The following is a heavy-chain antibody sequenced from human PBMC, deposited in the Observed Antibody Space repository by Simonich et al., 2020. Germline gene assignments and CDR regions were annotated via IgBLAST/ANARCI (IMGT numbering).Heavy chain of an antibody. D-gene: IGHD7-27*01. J-gene: IGHJ6*03. CDR2: INPNRGGT. CDR3: ARGALTGDYYYMDV. CDR1: GYTFTGYY. Sequence: QVQLVQSGAEVKKPGASVKVSCKASGYTFTGYYMHWVRQAPGQGLEWEGWINPNRGGTNYEQKVQGRVTMTRDTSISTAYMELSRLRSDDTAVYYCARGALTGDYYYMDVWGKGTTVTVSS. V-gene: IGHV1-2*02.